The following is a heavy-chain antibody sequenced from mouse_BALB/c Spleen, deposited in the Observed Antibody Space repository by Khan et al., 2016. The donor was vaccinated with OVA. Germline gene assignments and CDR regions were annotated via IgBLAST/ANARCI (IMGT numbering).Heavy chain of an antibody. J-gene: IGHJ2*01. CDR3: TRGDGYYVYFDY. Sequence: QVQLQQSGPELVKPGASVKMSCKASGYTFTYYVITWVKQRTGQGLEWIGEIYPGSDNAYYNERFKGKATLTADTSSNTTLLQLSSLTSEASAVLFCTRGDGYYVYFDYWGQGTTLTVSS. D-gene: IGHD2-3*01. CDR2: IYPGSDNA. V-gene: IGHV1-81*01. CDR1: GYTFTYYV.